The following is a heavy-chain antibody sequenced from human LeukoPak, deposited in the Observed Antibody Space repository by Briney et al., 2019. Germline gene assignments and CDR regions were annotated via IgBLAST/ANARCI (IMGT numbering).Heavy chain of an antibody. V-gene: IGHV4-59*10. D-gene: IGHD1-7*01. CDR2: IYTSGST. J-gene: IGHJ4*02. CDR1: GGSFSGYY. Sequence: PSETLSLTCAVYGGSFSGYYWSWIRQPAGKGLEWIGRIYTSGSTNYNPSLKSRVTMSVDTSKNQFSLKLSSVTAADTAVYYCARGTNWNYFFDYWGQGTLVTVSS. CDR3: ARGTNWNYFFDY.